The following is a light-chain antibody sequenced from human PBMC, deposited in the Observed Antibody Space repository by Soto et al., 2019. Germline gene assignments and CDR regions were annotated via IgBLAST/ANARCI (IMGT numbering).Light chain of an antibody. CDR3: QHYNNCPQAT. CDR1: QRVSSN. V-gene: IGKV3-15*01. Sequence: EIVMTQSPATLSVSPGERATLSCRASQRVSSNFAGYQQKPGLAPRLLIYGASIRATGIPARFSGSGSGTEFTLTLSSLQSEDFSLYYCQHYNNCPQATFGQGTKLEIK. J-gene: IGKJ1*01. CDR2: GAS.